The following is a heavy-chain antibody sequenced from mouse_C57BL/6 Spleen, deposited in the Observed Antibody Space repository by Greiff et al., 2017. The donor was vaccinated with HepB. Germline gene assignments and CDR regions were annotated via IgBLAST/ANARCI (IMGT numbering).Heavy chain of an antibody. CDR1: GFNIKDDY. D-gene: IGHD2-4*01. V-gene: IGHV14-4*01. CDR2: IDPENGDT. J-gene: IGHJ3*01. CDR3: TNDYHAGFAY. Sequence: VQLQQSGAELVRPGASVKLSCTASGFNIKDDYMHWVKQRPEQGLEWIGWIDPENGDTESASEFQGKATITADTSSNTAYLQLSSLTSEDTAVYYWTNDYHAGFAYWGQGTLVTVSA.